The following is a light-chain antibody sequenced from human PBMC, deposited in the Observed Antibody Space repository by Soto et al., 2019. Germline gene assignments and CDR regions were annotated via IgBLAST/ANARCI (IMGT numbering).Light chain of an antibody. Sequence: DIQMTQSPSSLSASVGDRVTITCRASQSISSYLNWYQQKPGKAPKLLIYAASSLQSGVPSRLSGSASGTDFTLTISSLKPEDSATYYCQQSYRPPTFGQGTRLEIK. CDR3: QQSYRPPT. CDR1: QSISSY. J-gene: IGKJ5*01. V-gene: IGKV1-39*01. CDR2: AAS.